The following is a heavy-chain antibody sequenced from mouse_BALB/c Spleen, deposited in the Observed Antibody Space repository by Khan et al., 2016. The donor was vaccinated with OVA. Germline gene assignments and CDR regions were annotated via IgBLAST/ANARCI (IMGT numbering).Heavy chain of an antibody. J-gene: IGHJ4*01. CDR1: GFTFTTYW. CDR2: IDPSTGYT. V-gene: IGHV1-7*01. Sequence: QVQLQESGAELAKPGASVKMSCKASGFTFTTYWMHWVKQRPGQGLEWIGYIDPSTGYTEYNQMYTDKATLTTDKSSSTAYMQLSSLSSEDSAVFYCARKALYGILDYWGQGTLVTVS. CDR3: ARKALYGILDY. D-gene: IGHD1-1*01.